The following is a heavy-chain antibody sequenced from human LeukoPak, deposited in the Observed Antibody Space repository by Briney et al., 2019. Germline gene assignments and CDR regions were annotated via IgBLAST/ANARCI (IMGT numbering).Heavy chain of an antibody. Sequence: GSLRLSCADSGFTFSDYYMSWIRQPPGKGLEWIGEINHSGSTNYNPSLKSRVTISVDTSKNQFSLKLSSVTAADTAVYYCARARPSFDYWGQGTLVTVSS. CDR2: INHSGST. V-gene: IGHV4-34*01. CDR3: ARARPSFDY. J-gene: IGHJ4*02. CDR1: GFTFSDYY.